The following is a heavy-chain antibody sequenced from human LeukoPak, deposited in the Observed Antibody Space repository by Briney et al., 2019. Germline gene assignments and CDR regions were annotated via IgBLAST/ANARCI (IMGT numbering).Heavy chain of an antibody. J-gene: IGHJ4*02. V-gene: IGHV3-33*01. Sequence: GGSLRLSCAASGFTFSSYGMQWVRQAPGKGLEWVAVIWYDRSSKYYTDSVKGRFTISRDNSKDTLYLQMNSLRADDTGIYYCARSGGRGWYPADYWGQGTLVTVSS. CDR2: IWYDRSSK. CDR3: ARSGGRGWYPADY. CDR1: GFTFSSYG. D-gene: IGHD6-19*01.